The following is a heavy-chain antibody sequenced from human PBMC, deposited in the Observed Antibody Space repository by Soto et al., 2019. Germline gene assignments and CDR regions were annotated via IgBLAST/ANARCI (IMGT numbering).Heavy chain of an antibody. Sequence: QVQLQQWGAGLLKPSETLSLTCAVYGGSFSGYYWSWIRQPPGKGLEWIGEINQSGSTNYNPSLKSRVPXSXDXXKNQFALKLSSVTAADTAVYYCARTYSSSWSPFDYWGQGTLVTVSS. V-gene: IGHV4-34*01. CDR1: GGSFSGYY. J-gene: IGHJ4*02. CDR2: INQSGST. CDR3: ARTYSSSWSPFDY. D-gene: IGHD6-13*01.